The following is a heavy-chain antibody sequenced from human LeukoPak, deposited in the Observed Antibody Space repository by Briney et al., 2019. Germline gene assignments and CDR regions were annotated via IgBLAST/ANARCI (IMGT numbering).Heavy chain of an antibody. CDR3: ARGAAARPYFDY. CDR2: IYHSGST. V-gene: IGHV4-38-2*02. J-gene: IGHJ4*02. Sequence: SETLSLTCTVSGYPISSGDYWGWIRQPPGKGLEWIGSIYHSGSTYYNPSLKSRVTISVDTSKNQFSLKLSSVTAADTAVYYCARGAAARPYFDYWGQGTLVTVSS. CDR1: GYPISSGDY. D-gene: IGHD6-13*01.